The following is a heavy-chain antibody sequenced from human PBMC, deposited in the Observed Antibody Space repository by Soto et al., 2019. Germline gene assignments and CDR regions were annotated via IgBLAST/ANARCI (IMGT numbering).Heavy chain of an antibody. D-gene: IGHD2-2*01. CDR2: IIPIFGTA. CDR3: ARDEDIVVVPAAISDYYYGMDV. Sequence: SVKVSCKASGVTFSSYAISWVRQAPGQGLEWMGGIIPIFGTANYAQKFQGRVTITADKSTSTAYMELSSLRSEDTAVYYCARDEDIVVVPAAISDYYYGMDVWGQGTTVTVSS. J-gene: IGHJ6*02. V-gene: IGHV1-69*06. CDR1: GVTFSSYA.